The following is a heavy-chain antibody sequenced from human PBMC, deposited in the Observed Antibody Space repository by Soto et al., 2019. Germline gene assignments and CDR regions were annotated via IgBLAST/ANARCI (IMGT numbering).Heavy chain of an antibody. D-gene: IGHD1-26*01. CDR2: IWFDGSEI. V-gene: IGHV3-33*01. Sequence: QVYLVQSGGGVVQPGRSLRLSCAASGFTFRNYGMHWVRQAPGRGLEWVAVIWFDGSEIYYADSVKGRFTISRVNSNSALFLQMDYLRAEDTAMYYCARYNSGHSDYWGQGTPVTVSS. J-gene: IGHJ4*02. CDR3: ARYNSGHSDY. CDR1: GFTFRNYG.